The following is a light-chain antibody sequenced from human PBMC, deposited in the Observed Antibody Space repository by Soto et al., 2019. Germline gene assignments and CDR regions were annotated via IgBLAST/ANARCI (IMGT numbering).Light chain of an antibody. V-gene: IGKV1-39*01. J-gene: IGKJ5*01. CDR1: HSISNY. Sequence: DIHLTQSPSSLSASVGDIVTITFRASHSISNYVNWYQFRPGKAPNLLIYAASSLQSGVPSRFSGSESGTDFTLTITSLHPEDSATYYCQQTYATPITFGQGTRLEIK. CDR2: AAS. CDR3: QQTYATPIT.